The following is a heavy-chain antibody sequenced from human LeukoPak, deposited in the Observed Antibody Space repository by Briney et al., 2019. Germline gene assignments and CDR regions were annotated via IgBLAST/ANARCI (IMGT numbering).Heavy chain of an antibody. CDR2: ISYDGSNK. CDR3: AREGGYSGSYRDCYCDY. CDR1: GFTFSSYA. J-gene: IGHJ4*02. D-gene: IGHD1-26*01. V-gene: IGHV3-30*04. Sequence: PGRSLRLSCAPSGFTFSSYAMHWVRQAPGKGLEWVAVISYDGSNKNYADSVKGRFTISRDNSKNTLYLQMNSLRAEDTAVYYCAREGGYSGSYRDCYCDYWGQGTMVTDSS.